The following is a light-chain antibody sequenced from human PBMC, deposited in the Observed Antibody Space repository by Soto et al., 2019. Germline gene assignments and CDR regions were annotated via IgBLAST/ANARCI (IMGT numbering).Light chain of an antibody. J-gene: IGLJ1*01. CDR3: AAWDDSLNGHV. CDR1: SSNIGTSS. Sequence: QAVVTQPHSASGTPGQRVTISCSGSSSNIGTSSVHWFQQLPGTAPKLLISTTNQRPSGVPERFSGSKSGTSASLAISGLQSEDEADYCCAAWDDSLNGHVFGTGTKLTVL. V-gene: IGLV1-44*01. CDR2: TTN.